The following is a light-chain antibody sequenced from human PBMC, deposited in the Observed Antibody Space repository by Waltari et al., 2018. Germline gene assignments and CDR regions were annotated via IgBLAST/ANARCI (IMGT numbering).Light chain of an antibody. Sequence: IVLTQSPGTLSLSPGASAPLSCRASRSVSRSFAWYQQKPGQAPQRLRDGASTRATGIPDRCTGSGSGTDFSLTISSLEPEDFAIYFCQHYVRLPATFGQGTKVEIK. J-gene: IGKJ1*01. CDR2: GAS. CDR3: QHYVRLPAT. CDR1: RSVSRS. V-gene: IGKV3-20*01.